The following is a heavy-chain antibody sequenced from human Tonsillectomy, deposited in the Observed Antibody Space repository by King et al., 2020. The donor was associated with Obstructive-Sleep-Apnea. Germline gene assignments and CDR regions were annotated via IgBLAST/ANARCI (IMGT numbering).Heavy chain of an antibody. D-gene: IGHD3-10*01. CDR2: VSWDSGSI. Sequence: VQLVESGGGLVQPGRSLRLSCASSGFTFDDYSMHCVRQAPGKGLEWVSGVSWDSGSICYADSVKGRFIISRDNAKNSLSLQMNSLRAEDTALYYCAKGSGSYWYYFDYWGQGTLVTVSS. CDR1: GFTFDDYS. J-gene: IGHJ4*02. V-gene: IGHV3-9*01. CDR3: AKGSGSYWYYFDY.